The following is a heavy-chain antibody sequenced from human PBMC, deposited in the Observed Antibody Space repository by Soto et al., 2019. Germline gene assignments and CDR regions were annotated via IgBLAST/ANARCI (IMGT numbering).Heavy chain of an antibody. CDR2: ISSSSSYI. J-gene: IGHJ4*02. CDR1: GLIFSNYK. CDR3: ARYVDYALDF. Sequence: GGSLRLSCAASGLIFSNYKIHWVRQAPGKGLEWVSSISSSSSYIYYADSVRGRFTVSRDNAKNSLHLQMNSLRAEDTAVYYCARYVDYALDFWGQGTLVTVSS. D-gene: IGHD3-9*01. V-gene: IGHV3-21*01.